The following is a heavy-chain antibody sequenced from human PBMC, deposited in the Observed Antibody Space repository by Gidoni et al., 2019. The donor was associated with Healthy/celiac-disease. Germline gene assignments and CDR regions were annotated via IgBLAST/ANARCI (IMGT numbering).Heavy chain of an antibody. CDR3: ARPADELDYGDYRPGHDYYYYYGMDV. Sequence: QLQLQESGPGLVKPSETLSLTCTVSGGSISSSSYYWGWLRQPPGKGLEWIGSIYYSGSTYYNPSLKSRVTISVDTSKNQFSLKLSSVTAADTAVYYCARPADELDYGDYRPGHDYYYYYGMDVWGQGTTVTVSS. V-gene: IGHV4-39*01. J-gene: IGHJ6*02. D-gene: IGHD4-17*01. CDR1: GGSISSSSYY. CDR2: IYYSGST.